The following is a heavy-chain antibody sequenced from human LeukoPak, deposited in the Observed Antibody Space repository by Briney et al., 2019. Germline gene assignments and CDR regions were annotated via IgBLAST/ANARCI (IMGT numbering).Heavy chain of an antibody. CDR2: ISSSSSYI. CDR1: GFTFSSYS. CDR3: ARDDGWELHSLDY. Sequence: GGSLRLSCAASGFTFSSYSMNWVRQAPGKGLEWVSSISSSSSYIYYADSVKGRFTISRDNSKNTLYLQMNSLRAEDTAVYYCARDDGWELHSLDYWGQGTLVTVSS. V-gene: IGHV3-21*01. D-gene: IGHD1-26*01. J-gene: IGHJ4*02.